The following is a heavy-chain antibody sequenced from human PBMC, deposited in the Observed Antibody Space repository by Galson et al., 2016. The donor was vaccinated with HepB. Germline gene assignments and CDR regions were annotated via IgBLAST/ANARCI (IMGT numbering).Heavy chain of an antibody. Sequence: SLRLSCAASGFTFSGYAMYWVRHSPVKGLEWVSLITFDGSSKSYADSVKGRFTISRDNSKKTLYLHMNSLRAEDTAVYYCARAVFEGWFDPWGQGALVTVSS. CDR1: GFTFSGYA. J-gene: IGHJ5*02. CDR2: ITFDGSSK. CDR3: ARAVFEGWFDP. D-gene: IGHD3-9*01. V-gene: IGHV3-30*04.